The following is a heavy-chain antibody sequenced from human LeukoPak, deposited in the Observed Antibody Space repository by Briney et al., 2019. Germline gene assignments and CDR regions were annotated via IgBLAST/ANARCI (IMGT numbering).Heavy chain of an antibody. CDR2: IIPIFGTA. J-gene: IGHJ3*02. CDR1: GGTFSSYT. V-gene: IGHV1-69*06. Sequence: SLKVSCKASGGTFSSYTISWVRQAPGQGLEWMGGIIPIFGTANYAQKFQGRVTITADKSTSTAYMELSSLRSEDTAVYYCARGSGSYMDQAFDTWGQGTMVTVSS. D-gene: IGHD3-10*01. CDR3: ARGSGSYMDQAFDT.